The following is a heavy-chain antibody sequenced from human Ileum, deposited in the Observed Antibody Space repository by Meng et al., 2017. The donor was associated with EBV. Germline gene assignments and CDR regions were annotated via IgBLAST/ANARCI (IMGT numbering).Heavy chain of an antibody. CDR1: GGSVSRVGKS. D-gene: IGHD6-19*01. V-gene: IGHV4-61*08. Sequence: GQGLLKPSVTLSLSWMVTGGSVSRVGKSWSWNGQPPGKGLELIGYIYNSGSTNYNPSLKSRVTISVDTSKNQFSLKLSSVTAADTAVYYCARDGYSSGSDWGQGTLVTVSS. CDR2: IYNSGST. J-gene: IGHJ4*02. CDR3: ARDGYSSGSD.